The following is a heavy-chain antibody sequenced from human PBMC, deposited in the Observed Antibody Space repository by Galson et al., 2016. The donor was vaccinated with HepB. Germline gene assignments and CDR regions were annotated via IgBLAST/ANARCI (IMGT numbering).Heavy chain of an antibody. V-gene: IGHV5-51*01. D-gene: IGHD4-11*01. CDR1: GYSFPSHW. J-gene: IGHJ6*02. Sequence: QSGAEVKKPGESLKVSCQGSGYSFPSHWIAWVRQMPGKGLEWMGLIYPDDSETIYSPSFQGQVTISADKSLTTAYLQWRSLKASDTAMYYCERLEPTGYYYYFGMDGWGQGTTVTVSS. CDR2: IYPDDSET. CDR3: ERLEPTGYYYYFGMDG.